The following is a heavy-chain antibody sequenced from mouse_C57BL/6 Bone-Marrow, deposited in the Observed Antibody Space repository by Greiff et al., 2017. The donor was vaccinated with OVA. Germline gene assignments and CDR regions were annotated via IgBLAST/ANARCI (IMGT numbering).Heavy chain of an antibody. J-gene: IGHJ3*01. Sequence: EVKLQESGGGLVKPGGSLKLSCAASGFTFSSYAMSWVRQTPEKRLEWVATISDGGSYTYYPENVKGRFTISRDNAKNNLYLQMSHLKSEDTAMYYCARDHGDYDGWFAYWGQGTLVTVSA. V-gene: IGHV5-4*01. CDR3: ARDHGDYDGWFAY. D-gene: IGHD2-4*01. CDR2: ISDGGSYT. CDR1: GFTFSSYA.